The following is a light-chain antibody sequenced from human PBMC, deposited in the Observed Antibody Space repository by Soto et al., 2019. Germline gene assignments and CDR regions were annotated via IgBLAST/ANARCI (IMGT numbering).Light chain of an antibody. Sequence: DIQMTQSPTTLSASVGDRVTITCRANESFSRWLAWYQQKPGKAPKLLIYQASRLQSGVPSRFSGSGSGTEFTLTISSLQPDDLATYYCQHYQRFSQTFGRGTKVDIK. V-gene: IGKV1-5*03. CDR3: QHYQRFSQT. CDR2: QAS. CDR1: ESFSRW. J-gene: IGKJ1*01.